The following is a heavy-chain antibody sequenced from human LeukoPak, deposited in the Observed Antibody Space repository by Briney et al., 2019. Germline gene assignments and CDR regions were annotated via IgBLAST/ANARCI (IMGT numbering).Heavy chain of an antibody. CDR1: GGSISSSNW. CDR3: ARDDSVLYYFDY. J-gene: IGHJ4*02. Sequence: SETLSLTCAVSGGSISSSNWWSWVRQPPGKGLEWIGEIYHSGSTNYNPSLKSRVTISVDTSKNQFSLKLSSVTAADTAVYYCARDDSVLYYFDYWGQGTLVTVSS. CDR2: IYHSGST. V-gene: IGHV4-4*02. D-gene: IGHD2-21*02.